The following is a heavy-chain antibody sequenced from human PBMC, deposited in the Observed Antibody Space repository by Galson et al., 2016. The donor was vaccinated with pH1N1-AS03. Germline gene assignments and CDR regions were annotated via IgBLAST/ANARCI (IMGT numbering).Heavy chain of an antibody. CDR2: LNTDGSGS. Sequence: SLRLSCAASGFSITGYWMHWIRQAPGRGLVWVSLLNTDGSGSYAASAQGRFTISRDIAKNTVYMDMNSLRPEDTAMYYCARDTNMGPVDWGQGAMVTVSS. D-gene: IGHD1-1*01. CDR1: GFSITGYW. CDR3: ARDTNMGPVD. J-gene: IGHJ3*01. V-gene: IGHV3-74*01.